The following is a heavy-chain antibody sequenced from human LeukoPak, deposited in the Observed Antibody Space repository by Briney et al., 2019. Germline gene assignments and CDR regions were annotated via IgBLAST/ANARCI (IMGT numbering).Heavy chain of an antibody. D-gene: IGHD4-23*01. J-gene: IGHJ4*02. CDR2: IYYSGST. CDR3: ARYGTSAVVTPYYFDY. Sequence: SETLSLTCTVSGGSISSYYWSWIRQPPGKGLEWIGYIYYSGSTNHNPSLKSRVTISVDTSKNQFSLKLSSVTAADTAVYYCARYGTSAVVTPYYFDYWGQGTLVTVSS. V-gene: IGHV4-59*01. CDR1: GGSISSYY.